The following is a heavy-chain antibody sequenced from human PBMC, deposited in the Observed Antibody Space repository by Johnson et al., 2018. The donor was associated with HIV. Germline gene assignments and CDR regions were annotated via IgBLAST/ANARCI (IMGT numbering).Heavy chain of an antibody. V-gene: IGHV3-23*04. CDR3: AKGDRDNWNYVSAFDI. CDR2: ISGSGGST. Sequence: VQLVESGGVLVQPGGSLRLSCAASGFTVSSNYMSWVRQAPGKGLEWVTAISGSGGSTYSVDSVKGRFTISRDNSKNTLYLQMNSLRAEDTAVYYCAKGDRDNWNYVSAFDIWGQGTMVTVSS. J-gene: IGHJ3*02. D-gene: IGHD1-7*01. CDR1: GFTVSSNY.